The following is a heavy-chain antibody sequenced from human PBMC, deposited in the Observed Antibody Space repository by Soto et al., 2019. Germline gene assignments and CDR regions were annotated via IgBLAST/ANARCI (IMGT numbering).Heavy chain of an antibody. V-gene: IGHV3-48*03. J-gene: IGHJ4*02. CDR1: GFTFSSYE. Sequence: PEGSLRLSCAASGFTFSSYEMNWVRQAPGKGLEWVSYISSSGSTIYYADSVKGRFTISRDNAKNSLYLQMNSLRAEDTAVYYCARQMTTAYFDYWGQGTLVTVSS. CDR2: ISSSGSTI. CDR3: ARQMTTAYFDY. D-gene: IGHD4-4*01.